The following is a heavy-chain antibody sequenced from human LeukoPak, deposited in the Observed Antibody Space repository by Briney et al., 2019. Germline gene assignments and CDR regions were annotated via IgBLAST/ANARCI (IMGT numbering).Heavy chain of an antibody. D-gene: IGHD4-17*01. CDR3: ARNRDYVDYPPNE. Sequence: AGGSLRLSCAASGFIFSSYWMSWVRQAPGKGLEWVANMSPDGSAKYYVDSVKGRFTISRDNAKNSLYLQMNSLRAEDTAVYYCARNRDYVDYPPNEWGQGTLVTVSS. CDR1: GFIFSSYW. J-gene: IGHJ4*02. CDR2: MSPDGSAK. V-gene: IGHV3-7*05.